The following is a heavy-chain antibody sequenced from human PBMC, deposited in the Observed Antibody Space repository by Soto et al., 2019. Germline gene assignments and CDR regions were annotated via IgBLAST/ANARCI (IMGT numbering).Heavy chain of an antibody. CDR2: ISSSSSTI. CDR1: GFTFSSYS. J-gene: IGHJ4*02. V-gene: IGHV3-48*01. CDR3: ARGTGVFDY. Sequence: GGSLRLSCAASGFTFSSYSMNWVRQAPGKGLEWVSYISSSSSTIYYADSVKGRFTISRDNAKNSLYLQMNSLRAEDTAVYYCARGTGVFDYWGQGTLVTVSS. D-gene: IGHD7-27*01.